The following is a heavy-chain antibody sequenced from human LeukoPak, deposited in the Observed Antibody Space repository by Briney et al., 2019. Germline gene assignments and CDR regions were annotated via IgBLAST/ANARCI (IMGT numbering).Heavy chain of an antibody. J-gene: IGHJ4*02. V-gene: IGHV4-4*09. D-gene: IGHD2-8*01. Sequence: SETLSLTCTVSGVSMSAFQWSWVRQSPEKGLEWIGCINTKGETNYNPSLKSRVITSVDTSKSQFSLRLTSVTAADTAVYYCATSNDAKIAPFDHWGQGALVTVSS. CDR1: GVSMSAFQ. CDR3: ATSNDAKIAPFDH. CDR2: INTKGET.